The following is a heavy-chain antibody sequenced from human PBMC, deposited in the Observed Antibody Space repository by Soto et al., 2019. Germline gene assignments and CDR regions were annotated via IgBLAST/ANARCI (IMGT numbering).Heavy chain of an antibody. CDR2: ISAYDGTA. J-gene: IGHJ4*02. D-gene: IGHD3-10*01. CDR1: GYTFTSYG. CDR3: AREVIRYYYGSGSYPLDY. Sequence: GASVKVSCKASGYTFTSYGISWVRQAPGQGLEYMGWISAYDGTANYAQKFQGRVTITADESTSTAYMELSSLRSEDTAVYYCAREVIRYYYGSGSYPLDYWGQGTLVTVSS. V-gene: IGHV1-18*01.